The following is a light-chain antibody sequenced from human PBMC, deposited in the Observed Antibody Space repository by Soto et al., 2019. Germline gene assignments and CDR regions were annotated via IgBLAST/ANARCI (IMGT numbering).Light chain of an antibody. Sequence: EIVLTQSPGTLSLSPGESATLSCRASQSLSFNLAWYQQKPGKAPRLLIYGASNRATGIPARFSGSGSGTEFTLNISSLQSEDFAVYYCQQYNNWPPRITCGQGTRLEIK. J-gene: IGKJ5*01. CDR3: QQYNNWPPRIT. CDR2: GAS. CDR1: QSLSFN. V-gene: IGKV3-15*01.